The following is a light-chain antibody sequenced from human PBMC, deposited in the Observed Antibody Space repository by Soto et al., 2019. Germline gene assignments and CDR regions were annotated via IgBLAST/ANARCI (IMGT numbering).Light chain of an antibody. CDR2: DAS. CDR1: QSVSSY. J-gene: IGKJ4*02. V-gene: IGKV3-11*01. CDR3: QQRSNWPLT. Sequence: EIVLTQSPATLSLSLGERATLSCRASQSVSSYLAWYQQKPGQAPRLLIYDASNRATGIPARFSGSGSGTDFNLTISSREPEDLAVYYCQQRSNWPLTCGGGTKVEIK.